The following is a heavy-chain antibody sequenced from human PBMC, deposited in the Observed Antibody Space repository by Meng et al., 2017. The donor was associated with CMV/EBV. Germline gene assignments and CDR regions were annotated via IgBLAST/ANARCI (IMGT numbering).Heavy chain of an antibody. D-gene: IGHD3-10*01. J-gene: IGHJ4*02. V-gene: IGHV4-39*07. CDR2: IYYSGST. Sequence: QLQLQGAAPVLGKPSETLSLTCTVSGGSISSSSYYWGWIRQPPGKGLEWIGSIYYSGSTYYNPSLKSRVTISVDTSKNQFSLKLSSVTAADTAVYYCASLAGDYWGQGTLVTVSS. CDR3: ASLAGDY. CDR1: GGSISSSSYY.